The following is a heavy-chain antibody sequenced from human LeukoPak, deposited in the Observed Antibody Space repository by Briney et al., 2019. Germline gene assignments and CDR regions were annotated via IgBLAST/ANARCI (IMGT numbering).Heavy chain of an antibody. CDR3: AKRPITGTNAPYWYFDL. V-gene: IGHV3-23*01. CDR2: ISSSGGNT. Sequence: GGSLRLSCAASGFTFSSYAMHWVRQAPGQGLEWVSTISSSGGNTYYADSVKGRFTISRDNSKTTLDLQMNSLRAEDTAVYYCAKRPITGTNAPYWYFDLWGRGTLVTVSS. D-gene: IGHD1-7*01. CDR1: GFTFSSYA. J-gene: IGHJ2*01.